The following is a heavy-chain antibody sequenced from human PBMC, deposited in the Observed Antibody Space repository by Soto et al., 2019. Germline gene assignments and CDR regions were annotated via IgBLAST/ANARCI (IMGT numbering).Heavy chain of an antibody. J-gene: IGHJ4*02. CDR2: IYYSGST. D-gene: IGHD6-13*01. Sequence: SETLSLTCTVSGGSISSSSYYWGWIRQPPGKGLEWIGSIYYSGSTYYNPSLKSRVTISVDTSKNQFSLKLSSVTAADTAVYYCARHSGYSSSFVDYWGQGTLVTVSS. CDR1: GGSISSSSYY. CDR3: ARHSGYSSSFVDY. V-gene: IGHV4-39*01.